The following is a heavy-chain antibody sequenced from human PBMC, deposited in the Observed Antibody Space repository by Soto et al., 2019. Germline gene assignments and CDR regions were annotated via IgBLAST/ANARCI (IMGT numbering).Heavy chain of an antibody. V-gene: IGHV1-69*02. CDR2: IIPILGIA. J-gene: IGHJ5*02. Sequence: ASVKLSCKACGGSFSSYTISWVRQAPGQGLEWMGRIIPILGIANYAQKFQGRVTITADKSTSTAYMELSSLRSEDTAVYYCARASYYDILTGYINWFDPWGQGTLVTVSS. CDR3: ARASYYDILTGYINWFDP. CDR1: GGSFSSYT. D-gene: IGHD3-9*01.